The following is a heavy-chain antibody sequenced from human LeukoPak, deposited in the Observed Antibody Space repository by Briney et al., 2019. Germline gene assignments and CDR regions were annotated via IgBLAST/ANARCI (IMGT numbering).Heavy chain of an antibody. D-gene: IGHD2-2*01. J-gene: IGHJ4*02. CDR2: INPMFGTV. V-gene: IGHV1-69*13. CDR3: ARLGYCSGTNCY. Sequence: SVKVSCKASGGTFRNYATSWVRQAPGQGLEWMGEINPMFGTVKCAQKFQGRVTITADESTSTAYMELSSLRSEDTAVYYCARLGYCSGTNCYWGQGTLVTVPS. CDR1: GGTFRNYA.